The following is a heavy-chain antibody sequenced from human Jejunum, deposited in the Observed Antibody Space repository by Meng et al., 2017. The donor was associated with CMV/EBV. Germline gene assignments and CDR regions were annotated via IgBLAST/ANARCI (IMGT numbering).Heavy chain of an antibody. J-gene: IGHJ4*02. D-gene: IGHD3-22*01. Sequence: AAGFPLNSYGIHGVSQFPGKGLEWVAVLWYDGSRKYFADSVQGRFSISRDDSKNTVYLQMNSLRAEDTAAYYCARDNDGSSHYSQFDYWGQGTLVTVS. CDR1: GFPLNSYG. V-gene: IGHV3-33*01. CDR2: LWYDGSRK. CDR3: ARDNDGSSHYSQFDY.